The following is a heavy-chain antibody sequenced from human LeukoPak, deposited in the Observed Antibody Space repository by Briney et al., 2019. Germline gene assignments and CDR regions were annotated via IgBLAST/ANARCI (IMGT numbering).Heavy chain of an antibody. CDR2: INSDGSST. V-gene: IGHV3-74*01. Sequence: GGSLRLSCAASGFTFSSYWMHWVRHAPGKGLVWVSRINSDGSSTSYADSVKGRFTISRDNARNTLYLQMNSLRAEDTAVYYCARSRVYGSGSPLWSWGQGTLVTVSS. J-gene: IGHJ5*02. D-gene: IGHD3-10*01. CDR3: ARSRVYGSGSPLWS. CDR1: GFTFSSYW.